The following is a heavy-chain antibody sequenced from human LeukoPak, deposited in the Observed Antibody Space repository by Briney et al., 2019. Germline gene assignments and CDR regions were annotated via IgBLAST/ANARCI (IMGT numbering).Heavy chain of an antibody. CDR2: IIPIFGAA. J-gene: IGHJ6*03. CDR3: ARGPLVPAYYYYYYYMDV. CDR1: GGTFSSYA. V-gene: IGHV1-69*13. Sequence: SVKVSCKASGGTFSSYAIRWVRQAPGQGRDWMGGIIPIFGAANYAQKFQGRVTITADESTSTAYMELSSLRSEDTAVYYCARGPLVPAYYYYYYYMDVWGKGTTVTVSS. D-gene: IGHD2-8*02.